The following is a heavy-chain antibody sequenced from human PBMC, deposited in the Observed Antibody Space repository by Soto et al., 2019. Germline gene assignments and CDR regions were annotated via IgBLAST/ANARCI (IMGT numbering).Heavy chain of an antibody. J-gene: IGHJ6*02. D-gene: IGHD4-17*01. CDR3: ARFTVTTIPRFYGMDV. Sequence: SETLSLTCTVSGGSVSSGNYYWSWIRQPPGKGLEWIGYIYYSGSTYYNPSLKSRVTISVDTSKNQFSLKLSSVTAADTAVYYCARFTVTTIPRFYGMDVWGQGTTVTVSS. CDR1: GGSVSSGNYY. CDR2: IYYSGST. V-gene: IGHV4-30-4*01.